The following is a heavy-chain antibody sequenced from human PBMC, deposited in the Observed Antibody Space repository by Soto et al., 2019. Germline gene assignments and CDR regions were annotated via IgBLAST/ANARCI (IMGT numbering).Heavy chain of an antibody. J-gene: IGHJ4*02. CDR2: IKEDGSEV. Sequence: GGSLRLSCAASGFTCSNYWMNWVRQAPGKGLEWVANIKEDGSEVNYVDSVKGRFTISRDNARNSVYLQMNSLRADDTAVYYCLSFWTDSWGQGTLVTVSS. D-gene: IGHD1-1*01. CDR1: GFTCSNYW. CDR3: LSFWTDS. V-gene: IGHV3-7*03.